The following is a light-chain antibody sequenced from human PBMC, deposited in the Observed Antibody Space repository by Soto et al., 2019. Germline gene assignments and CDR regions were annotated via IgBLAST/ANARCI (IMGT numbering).Light chain of an antibody. V-gene: IGLV2-14*03. CDR3: SSYTTRKTVL. CDR1: SSDVGGYNY. J-gene: IGLJ2*01. CDR2: DVT. Sequence: QSALTQPRSVSGSPGQSVTISCTGTSSDVGGYNYVSWYQQYPGGAPKLIIYDVTNRPSGVSHRFSGSKSGNTASLTISGLQAEDEADYYCSSYTTRKTVLFGGGTKLTVL.